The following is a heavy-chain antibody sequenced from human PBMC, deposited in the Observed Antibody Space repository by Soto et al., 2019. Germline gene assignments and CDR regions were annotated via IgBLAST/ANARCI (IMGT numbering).Heavy chain of an antibody. CDR3: ARDEASSSRARAFDI. D-gene: IGHD6-13*01. V-gene: IGHV1-18*01. J-gene: IGHJ3*02. CDR2: ISSNNGDT. Sequence: QVELVQSGTEVKKPGASVKVSCKASGYRFTSYGVSWVRQAPGQGLEWMGRISSNNGDTTYAQEVQGRVTMTTDTSTSTVYMELRRLRADATAVYYCARDEASSSRARAFDIWGQGTTLIFSS. CDR1: GYRFTSYG.